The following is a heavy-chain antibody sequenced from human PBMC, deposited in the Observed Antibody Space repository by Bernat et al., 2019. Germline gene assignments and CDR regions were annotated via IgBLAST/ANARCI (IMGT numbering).Heavy chain of an antibody. CDR1: GFTFSNYA. J-gene: IGHJ4*02. CDR3: AKDRRVVTGGGRQSFDH. Sequence: EVQLLESGGGLVQPGGSLRLSCAASGFTFSNYAMSWVRQAPGKGLEWVSTISGSGDSTYYADSVKGRFTISRDNSKNTLFLQMNSLRAKDTALYYCAKDRRVVTGGGRQSFDHWGQGSLVTVSS. CDR2: ISGSGDST. D-gene: IGHD2-21*02. V-gene: IGHV3-23*01.